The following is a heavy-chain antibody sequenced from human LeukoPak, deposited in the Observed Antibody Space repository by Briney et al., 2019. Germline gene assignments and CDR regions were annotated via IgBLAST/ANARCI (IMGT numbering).Heavy chain of an antibody. CDR3: ARDISGYYYFDY. V-gene: IGHV3-33*01. D-gene: IGHD3-22*01. CDR2: IWYDVSNK. CDR1: GFTFSNYG. J-gene: IGHJ4*02. Sequence: PGRSMRLSCAASGFTFSNYGMHWVRQAPGKGLEWVAVIWYDVSNKYYADSVKGRFIISRDNSKNTLYLQMNSLRAEDTAVYYCARDISGYYYFDYWGQGTLVTVSS.